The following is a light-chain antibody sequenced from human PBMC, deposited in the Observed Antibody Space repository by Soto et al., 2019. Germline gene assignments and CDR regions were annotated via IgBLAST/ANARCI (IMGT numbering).Light chain of an antibody. CDR3: QQYGSSPLVT. CDR1: QSVRSSY. J-gene: IGKJ4*01. CDR2: GAS. V-gene: IGKV3-20*01. Sequence: EIVLTQSPGTLSLSPGERATLSCRASQSVRSSYLAWYQQKPGQAPRLLIYGASSRATGIPDRFSGSGSGTDFTLTISRLEPEDFAVDYCQQYGSSPLVTFGGGTKVEIK.